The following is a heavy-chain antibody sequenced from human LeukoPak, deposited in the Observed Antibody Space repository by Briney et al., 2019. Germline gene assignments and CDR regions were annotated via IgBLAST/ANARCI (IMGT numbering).Heavy chain of an antibody. CDR3: VKESRVVRGVIMDAFDM. J-gene: IGHJ3*02. CDR1: GFTFSTYA. CDR2: ISYDGSNK. Sequence: PGGSLRLSCAASGFTFSTYAMNWVRQAPGKGLEWVAIISYDGSNKYYADSVKGRFTISRDNSKNTVYLQVSSLRAEDTAVYYCVKESRVVRGVIMDAFDMWGQGTMVTVSS. V-gene: IGHV3-30*14. D-gene: IGHD3-10*01.